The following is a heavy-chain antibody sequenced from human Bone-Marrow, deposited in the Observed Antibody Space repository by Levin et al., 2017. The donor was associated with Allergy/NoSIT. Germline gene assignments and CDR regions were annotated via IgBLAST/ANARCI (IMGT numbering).Heavy chain of an antibody. J-gene: IGHJ3*01. V-gene: IGHV3-23*01. Sequence: PGGSLRLSCVASGFTFSTYDIHWVRQAPGKGLEWVSGISGNGDDTYYADSVKGRFTISRDNAENMLYLQMNSLRAEDTAVYYCAKDRSRGWFPAFDVWGQGTKVTVSS. CDR1: GFTFSTYD. CDR3: AKDRSRGWFPAFDV. CDR2: ISGNGDDT. D-gene: IGHD6-19*01.